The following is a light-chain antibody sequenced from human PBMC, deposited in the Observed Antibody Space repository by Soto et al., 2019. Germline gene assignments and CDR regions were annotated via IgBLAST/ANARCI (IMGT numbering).Light chain of an antibody. Sequence: DIQMTQSPSTLSASVGDRVTITCRARQNIVNWLAWYQQKPGKAPNLLIYKTSTLQRGVPSRFSGSGSGTEFTLTISSLQPDDCETYYCQQYYSHPMYTFGQGTKVEI. CDR1: QNIVNW. J-gene: IGKJ2*01. CDR3: QQYYSHPMYT. CDR2: KTS. V-gene: IGKV1-5*03.